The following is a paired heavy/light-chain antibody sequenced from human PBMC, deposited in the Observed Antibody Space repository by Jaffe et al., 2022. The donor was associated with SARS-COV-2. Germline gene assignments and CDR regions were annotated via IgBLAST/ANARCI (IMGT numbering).Heavy chain of an antibody. D-gene: IGHD1-1*01. CDR3: TTQLGGNLY. V-gene: IGHV1-3*04. CDR2: INSDNGRT. CDR1: AYFR. J-gene: IGHJ4*02. Sequence: QVQLVQSGAEVKKPGASVKVSCKASAYFRLHWVRQAPGQRLEWIGWINSDNGRTLYSQTFQDRVTITRDTSANIAYMELNSLRSEDTSFYYCTTQLGGNLYWGQGTPVTVS.
Light chain of an antibody. CDR3: LLSYNDAWV. CDR2: DAY. J-gene: IGLJ3*02. CDR1: TGTVTSGHW. Sequence: QAVVTQEPSLTVSPGGTVTLTCGSSTGTVTSGHWPYWFQQKPGQAPTTLIYDAYNRHPWTPARFSGSLLGGRAALTLSGAQPEDEAVYYCLLSYNDAWVFGGGTTLTVL. V-gene: IGLV7-46*01.